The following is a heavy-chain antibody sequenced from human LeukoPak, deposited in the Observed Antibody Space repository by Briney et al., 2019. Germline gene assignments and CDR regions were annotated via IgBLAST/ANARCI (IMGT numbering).Heavy chain of an antibody. J-gene: IGHJ4*02. CDR1: GGSFSGYY. CDR2: INHSGST. CDR3: ARRHDYGDYVCDY. Sequence: SETLSLACAVYGGSFSGYYWSWIRQPPGKGLEWTGEINHSGSTNYNPSLKSRVTISVDTSKNQFSLKLSSVTAADTAVYYCARRHDYGDYVCDYWGQGTLVTVSS. V-gene: IGHV4-34*01. D-gene: IGHD4-17*01.